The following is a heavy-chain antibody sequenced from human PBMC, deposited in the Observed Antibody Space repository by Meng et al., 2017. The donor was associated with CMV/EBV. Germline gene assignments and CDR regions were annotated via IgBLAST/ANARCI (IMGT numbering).Heavy chain of an antibody. CDR2: IYYSGST. D-gene: IGHD3-22*01. CDR3: ASPPINYYDSSGYYFFDY. CDR1: SISSSSYY. J-gene: IGHJ4*02. V-gene: IGHV4-39*01. Sequence: SISSSSYYWGWIRQPPGKGLEWIGSIYYSGSTYYNPSLKSRVTISVDTSKNQFSLKLSSVTAADTAVYYCASPPINYYDSSGYYFFDYWGQGTLVTVSS.